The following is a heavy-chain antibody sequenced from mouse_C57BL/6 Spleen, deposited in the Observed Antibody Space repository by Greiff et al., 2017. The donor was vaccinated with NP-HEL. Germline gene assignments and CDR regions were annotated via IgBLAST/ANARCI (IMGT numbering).Heavy chain of an antibody. CDR3: AREWGGLRYYFDY. CDR2: IYPGSGNT. D-gene: IGHD2-2*01. V-gene: IGHV1-76*01. J-gene: IGHJ2*01. CDR1: GYTFTDYY. Sequence: VKLQESGAELVRPGASVKLSCKASGYTFTDYYINWVKQRPGQGLEWIARIYPGSGNTYYNEKFKGKATLTAEKSSSTAYMQLSSLTSEDSAVYFCAREWGGLRYYFDYWGQGTTLTVSS.